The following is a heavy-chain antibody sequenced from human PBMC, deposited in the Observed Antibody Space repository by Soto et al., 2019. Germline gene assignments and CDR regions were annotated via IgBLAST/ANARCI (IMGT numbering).Heavy chain of an antibody. CDR3: ARDRDSSSWYVASGWFDP. D-gene: IGHD6-13*01. Sequence: SETLSLTCAVYGGSFSGYYWSWIRQPPGKGLEWIGEINHSGSTNYNPSLKSRVTISVDTSKNQFSLRLSSVTAADTAVYYCARDRDSSSWYVASGWFDPWGQGTLVTVSS. CDR2: INHSGST. V-gene: IGHV4-34*01. J-gene: IGHJ5*02. CDR1: GGSFSGYY.